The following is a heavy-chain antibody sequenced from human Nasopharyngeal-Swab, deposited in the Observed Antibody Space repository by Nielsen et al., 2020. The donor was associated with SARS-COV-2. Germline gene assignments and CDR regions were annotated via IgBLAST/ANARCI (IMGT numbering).Heavy chain of an antibody. D-gene: IGHD3-22*01. CDR3: ARAKDDSSGSLFDY. J-gene: IGHJ4*02. CDR2: IRSRANSYAT. Sequence: GGSLRLSCAASRFIFSGSSLHWVRQASGKGLEWIGRIRSRANSYATVYAASVKGRFTISRDDSKNTAYLQMNSLKTEDTAVYYCARAKDDSSGSLFDYWGQGNLVTVSS. V-gene: IGHV3-73*01. CDR1: RFIFSGSS.